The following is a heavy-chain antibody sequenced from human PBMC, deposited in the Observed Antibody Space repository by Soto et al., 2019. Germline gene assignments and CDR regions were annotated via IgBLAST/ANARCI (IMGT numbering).Heavy chain of an antibody. D-gene: IGHD5-12*01. CDR1: GFTFSSYW. J-gene: IGHJ6*02. V-gene: IGHV3-74*01. CDR3: ASCLWCLRDYYGMDV. Sequence: GGSLRLSCAASGFTFSSYWMHWVRQAPGKGLVWVSRINSDGSSTSYADSVKGRFTISRDNAKNTLYLQMNSLRAEDTTVYYCASCLWCLRDYYGMDVWGQGTTVTVSS. CDR2: INSDGSST.